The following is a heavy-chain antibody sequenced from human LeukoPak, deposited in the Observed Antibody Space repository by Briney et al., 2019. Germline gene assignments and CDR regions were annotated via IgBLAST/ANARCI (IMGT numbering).Heavy chain of an antibody. Sequence: PSETLSLTCTVSGGSISRYYWSWIRQPPGKGLEWIGYIYYSGSTNYNPSLKSRVTISVDTSKNQFSLKLSSVTAADTAVYYCAGLVEFYGMDVWGQGTTVTVSS. CDR2: IYYSGST. D-gene: IGHD3-9*01. V-gene: IGHV4-59*01. CDR1: GGSISRYY. CDR3: AGLVEFYGMDV. J-gene: IGHJ6*02.